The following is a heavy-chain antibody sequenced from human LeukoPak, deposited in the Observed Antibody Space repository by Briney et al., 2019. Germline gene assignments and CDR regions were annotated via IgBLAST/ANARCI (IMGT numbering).Heavy chain of an antibody. D-gene: IGHD4-23*01. Sequence: GASVKVSCKASGYTFTSYGISWVRQAPGQGLEWMGGIIPIFGTANYAQKFQGRVTITADKSTSTAYMELSSLRSEDTAVYYCARPLDHTVVTRGGFDYWGQGTLVTVSS. CDR1: GYTFTSYG. CDR2: IIPIFGTA. CDR3: ARPLDHTVVTRGGFDY. V-gene: IGHV1-69*06. J-gene: IGHJ4*02.